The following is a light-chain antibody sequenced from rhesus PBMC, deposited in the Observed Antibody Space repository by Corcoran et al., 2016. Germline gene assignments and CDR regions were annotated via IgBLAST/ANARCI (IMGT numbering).Light chain of an antibody. CDR2: YAS. CDR1: QGINNY. Sequence: IQMTQSPSSLSASVGDRVTITCRASQGINNYLSWYQQKTGKATKPLIYYASSLEKGVPTRFSGIRSGTDYTLTISSLQPEDIATYYFQQYNNSPFTFGPGTKLDIK. J-gene: IGKJ3*01. V-gene: IGKV1-66*01. CDR3: QQYNNSPFT.